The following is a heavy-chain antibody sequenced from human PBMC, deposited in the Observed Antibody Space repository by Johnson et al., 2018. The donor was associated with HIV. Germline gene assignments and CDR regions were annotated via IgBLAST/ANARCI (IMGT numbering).Heavy chain of an antibody. J-gene: IGHJ3*02. Sequence: VQLVESGGGVVQPGKSLRLSCAASGFIFSNAWMSWVRQAPGKGLEWVGRFKSKTNGGTTDYAAPVKGRFTISRDDSKDTLYLQMNSLRAGDTAVYYCAKGPQGIATPDAFDIWGQGTMVTVSS. CDR3: AKGPQGIATPDAFDI. CDR2: FKSKTNGGTT. CDR1: GFIFSNAW. D-gene: IGHD2-21*01. V-gene: IGHV3-15*01.